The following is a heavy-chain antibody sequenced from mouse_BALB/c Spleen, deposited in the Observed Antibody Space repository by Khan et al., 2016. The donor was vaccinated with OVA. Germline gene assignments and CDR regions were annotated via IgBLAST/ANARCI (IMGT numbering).Heavy chain of an antibody. CDR3: ARIYGSDFDY. V-gene: IGHV1-20*02. CDR2: INPYIGET. D-gene: IGHD1-1*01. J-gene: IGHJ2*01. CDR1: GYSFTGYF. Sequence: VQLKQSGPELVKPGASVKISCKASGYSFTGYFMNWVMQRHGKSLQWIGRINPYIGETFYNPKFKGQATLTVDASSSPAHMELRSMASEDSAVYYCARIYGSDFDYWGQGTTLTVSS.